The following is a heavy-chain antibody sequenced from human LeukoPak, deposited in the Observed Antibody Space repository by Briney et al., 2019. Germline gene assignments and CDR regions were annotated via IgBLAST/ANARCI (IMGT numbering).Heavy chain of an antibody. J-gene: IGHJ4*02. CDR2: IRSKANSYAT. CDR3: TRYYYDSSGYYYLFDY. Sequence: GGSLRLSCAASGFTFSGSAMHWVRQASGKGLEWVGRIRSKANSYATAYAASGKGRFTISRDDSKKTAYLQMNSLKTEDTAVYYCTRYYYDSSGYYYLFDYWGQGTLVTVYS. D-gene: IGHD3-22*01. CDR1: GFTFSGSA. V-gene: IGHV3-73*01.